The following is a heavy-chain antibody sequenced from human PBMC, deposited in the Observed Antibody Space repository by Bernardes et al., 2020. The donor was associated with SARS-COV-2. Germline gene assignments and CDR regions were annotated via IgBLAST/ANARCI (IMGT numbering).Heavy chain of an antibody. CDR1: GFTFSTYS. J-gene: IGHJ4*02. Sequence: GSLRLSSSASGFTFSTYSMHWVRQAPGKGLEYVSAINGDGGGTYYADSVKGRFTISRDNSRNTLYLQMRSLRPEDTALYYCVKFTINGGSPDCWGQGTLVTVSP. D-gene: IGHD2-8*01. V-gene: IGHV3-64D*06. CDR2: INGDGGGT. CDR3: VKFTINGGSPDC.